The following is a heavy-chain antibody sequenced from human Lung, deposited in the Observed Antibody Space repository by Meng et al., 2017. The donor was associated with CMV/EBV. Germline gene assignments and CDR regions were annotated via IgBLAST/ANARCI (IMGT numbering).Heavy chain of an antibody. D-gene: IGHD5-18*01. V-gene: IGHV3-30*02. J-gene: IGHJ4*02. CDR2: LQFDGSNK. CDR3: AKGRVNTAMAHGFDY. Sequence: GESLKVSCTASGFTFSSYGMHWVRQAPGKGLEWVTFLQFDGSNKYYADSVKGRFTISRDNSKNTLYLQMNSLRTEDTAVYYCAKGRVNTAMAHGFDYWGQGQXVTVDS. CDR1: GFTFSSYG.